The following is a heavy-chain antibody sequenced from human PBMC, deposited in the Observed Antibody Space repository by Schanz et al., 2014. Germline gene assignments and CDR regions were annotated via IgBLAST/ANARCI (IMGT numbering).Heavy chain of an antibody. CDR2: ISSSGNII. D-gene: IGHD2-2*01. J-gene: IGHJ4*02. V-gene: IGHV3-11*04. CDR3: VSHEPISTTACYHP. CDR1: GFTFSDSF. Sequence: QVLLVESGGGLVKPGGSLRLSCSASGFTFSDSFMSWLRQTPGKGLEWLSYISSSGNIIHYADSVKGRFTISRDNARNMLFLQMTSLRAEDTAVYYCVSHEPISTTACYHPWGQGTLVAVSS.